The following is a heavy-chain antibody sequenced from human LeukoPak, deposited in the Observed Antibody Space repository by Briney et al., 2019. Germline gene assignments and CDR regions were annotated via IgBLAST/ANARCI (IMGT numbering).Heavy chain of an antibody. J-gene: IGHJ5*02. CDR1: GGSISSGSYY. CDR2: IYTSGST. V-gene: IGHV4-61*02. CDR3: ASASGSYGGSRFDP. D-gene: IGHD1-26*01. Sequence: PSETLSLTCTVSGGSISSGSYYWSWIRQPAGKGLEWIGRIYTSGSTNYNPSLKSRVTISVDTSKNQFSLKLSSVTAADTAVYYCASASGSYGGSRFDPWGQGTLVTVSS.